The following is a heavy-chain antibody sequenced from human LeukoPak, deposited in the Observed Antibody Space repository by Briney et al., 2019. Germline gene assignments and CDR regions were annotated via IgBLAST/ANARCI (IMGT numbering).Heavy chain of an antibody. V-gene: IGHV4-34*01. CDR1: GGSFSGYY. D-gene: IGHD2-8*01. Sequence: SETLSLTCAVYGGSFSGYYWSWIRQPPGKGLEWIGEINHSGSTNYNPSLKSRVTISVDTSKNQFSLKLSSVTAADTAVYYCARGRGLMVYAIRGTTYYLDYWGQGTLVTVSS. CDR3: ARGRGLMVYAIRGTTYYLDY. CDR2: INHSGST. J-gene: IGHJ4*02.